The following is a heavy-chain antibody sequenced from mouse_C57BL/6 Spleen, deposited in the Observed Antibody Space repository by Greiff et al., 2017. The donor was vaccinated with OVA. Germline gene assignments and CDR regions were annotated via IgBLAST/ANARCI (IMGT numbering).Heavy chain of an antibody. CDR2: IRNKANGYTT. V-gene: IGHV7-3*01. D-gene: IGHD1-1*01. J-gene: IGHJ4*01. CDR1: GFTFTDYY. Sequence: EVQVVESGGGLVQPGGSLSLSCAASGFTFTDYYMSWVRQPPGKALEWLGFIRNKANGYTTEYSASVKGRFTISRDNSQSILYLQMNALRAEDSATYYCASNYGNAMDYWGQGTSVTVSS. CDR3: ASNYGNAMDY.